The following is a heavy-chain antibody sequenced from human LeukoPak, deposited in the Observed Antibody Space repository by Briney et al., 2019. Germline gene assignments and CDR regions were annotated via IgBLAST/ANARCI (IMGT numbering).Heavy chain of an antibody. Sequence: GGSLRLSCAASGFTFRSYAMSWVRQAPGKGLERVSAISGSGGSTYYADSVKGRFTISRDNSKNTLYLQMNSLRAEDTAVYYCAKSGTWIHSNYYYYGMDVWGQGTTVTVSS. J-gene: IGHJ6*02. D-gene: IGHD5-18*01. V-gene: IGHV3-23*01. CDR1: GFTFRSYA. CDR2: ISGSGGST. CDR3: AKSGTWIHSNYYYYGMDV.